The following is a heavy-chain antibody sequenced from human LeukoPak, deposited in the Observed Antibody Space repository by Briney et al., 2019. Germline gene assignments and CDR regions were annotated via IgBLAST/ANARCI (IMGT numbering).Heavy chain of an antibody. Sequence: GGSLRLSCAASGFTFSSYSMNWVRQAPGKGLEWVSVIYSGGSTYYADSVKGRFTISRDNSKNTLYLQMNSLRAEDTAVYYCARTTAFDYWGQGTLVTVSS. CDR2: IYSGGST. D-gene: IGHD4-17*01. CDR3: ARTTAFDY. V-gene: IGHV3-53*01. CDR1: GFTFSSYS. J-gene: IGHJ4*02.